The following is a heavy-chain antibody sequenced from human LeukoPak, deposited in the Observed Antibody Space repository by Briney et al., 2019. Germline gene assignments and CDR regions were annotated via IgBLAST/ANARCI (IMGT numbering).Heavy chain of an antibody. CDR3: ARHSGGYGSLRPSYYFDY. J-gene: IGHJ4*02. Sequence: ASVKVSCKASGYTFTIYYMHWVRQAPGQGLEWMGIINPSGGSTSYAQKFQGRVTMTRDTSTSTVYMELSSLRSEDTAVYYCARHSGGYGSLRPSYYFDYWGQGTLVTVSS. CDR2: INPSGGST. CDR1: GYTFTIYY. D-gene: IGHD5-12*01. V-gene: IGHV1-46*01.